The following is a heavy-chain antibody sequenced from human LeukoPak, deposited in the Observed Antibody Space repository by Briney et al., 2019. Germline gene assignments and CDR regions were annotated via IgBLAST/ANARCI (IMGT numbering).Heavy chain of an antibody. V-gene: IGHV3-49*03. CDR1: GFTFGDYA. J-gene: IGHJ6*03. D-gene: IGHD3-10*01. CDR2: IRSKAYGGTT. Sequence: GGSLRLSCTASGFTFGDYAMSWFRQAPGKGLEWVGFIRSKAYGGTTEYAASVKGRFTISRDDSKSIAYLQMNSLKTEDTAVYYCTSYGSGPYYYYMDVWGKGTTVTVSS. CDR3: TSYGSGPYYYYMDV.